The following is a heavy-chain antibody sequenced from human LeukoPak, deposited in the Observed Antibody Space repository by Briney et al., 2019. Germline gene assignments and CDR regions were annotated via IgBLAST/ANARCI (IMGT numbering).Heavy chain of an antibody. CDR2: INPSGGST. V-gene: IGHV1-46*01. J-gene: IGHJ3*02. CDR1: GYTLTSYY. CDR3: ARDDPGMDAFDI. Sequence: ASVKVSCKASGYTLTSYYMHWVRQAPGQGLEWMGIINPSGGSTSYAQKFQGRVTMTRDMSTSTVYMELSSLRSEDTAVYYCARDDPGMDAFDIWGQGTMVTVSS. D-gene: IGHD6-13*01.